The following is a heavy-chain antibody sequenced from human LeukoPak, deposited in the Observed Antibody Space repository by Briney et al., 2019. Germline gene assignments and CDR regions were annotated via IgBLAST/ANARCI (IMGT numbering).Heavy chain of an antibody. CDR1: GYTFTSYA. CDR2: INTNTGNP. V-gene: IGHV7-4-1*02. Sequence: ASVKVSCKASGYTFTSYAMNWVRQAPGQGLEWMGWINTNTGNPTYAQGFTGRFVFSLDTSVSTAYLQISSLKAEDTAVYYCARAPPYYDIFPGYYYYGMDVWGQGTTVTVS. J-gene: IGHJ6*02. D-gene: IGHD3-9*01. CDR3: ARAPPYYDIFPGYYYYGMDV.